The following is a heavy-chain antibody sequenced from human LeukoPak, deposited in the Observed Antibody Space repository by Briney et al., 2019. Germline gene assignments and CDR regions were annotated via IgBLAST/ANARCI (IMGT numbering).Heavy chain of an antibody. J-gene: IGHJ5*02. D-gene: IGHD5-12*01. CDR2: IHYSGNT. V-gene: IGHV4-59*01. CDR3: ARGGRDGYRVSWFDP. Sequence: SETLSLTCTVSGGSITSFYWSWIRQPPGKGLEWIGYIHYSGNTNYNPSLKSRVTISGDTSKNQFSLKLTSVTAADTAVYYCARGGRDGYRVSWFDPWGQGTLVTVSS. CDR1: GGSITSFY.